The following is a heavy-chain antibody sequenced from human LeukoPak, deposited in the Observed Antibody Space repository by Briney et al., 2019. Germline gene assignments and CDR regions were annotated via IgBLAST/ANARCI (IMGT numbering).Heavy chain of an antibody. CDR2: ISPSGGST. J-gene: IGHJ4*02. D-gene: IGHD4-23*01. CDR1: GITFSSYA. V-gene: IGHV3-23*01. Sequence: PGGSLSLSCAASGITFSSYAMSWVRQAPGKGLEWVSTISPSGGSTYYADSVKGRFTISRDNSRNTLYLQMNSLRAEDTAVYYCAKYGGQHDYWGQGTLVTVSS. CDR3: AKYGGQHDY.